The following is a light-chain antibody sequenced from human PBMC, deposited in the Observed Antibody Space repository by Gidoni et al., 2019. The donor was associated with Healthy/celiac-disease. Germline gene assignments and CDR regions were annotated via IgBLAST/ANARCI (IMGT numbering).Light chain of an antibody. J-gene: IGKJ4*01. CDR2: GAS. CDR3: QQYGSSPPLT. CDR1: QSVSSSY. Sequence: EIAMTQSPVTLSLSPGERATLSCRASQSVSSSYLAWYQQKPGQAPRLLIYGASSRATGIPDRFSGSGSGTDFTLTISRLEPEDFAVYYCQQYGSSPPLTFGGGTKVEIK. V-gene: IGKV3-20*01.